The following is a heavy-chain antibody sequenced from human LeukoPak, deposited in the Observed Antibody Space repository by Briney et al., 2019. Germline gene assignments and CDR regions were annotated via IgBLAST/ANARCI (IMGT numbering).Heavy chain of an antibody. D-gene: IGHD3-9*01. CDR1: GGSISSYY. Sequence: SETLSLTCTVSGGSISSYYWSWIRQPPGKGLEWIGYIYYSGSTNYNPSLKSRVTISVDTSKNQFSLKLSSVTAADTAVYYWARVYYDILTGYQVLDYWGQGTLVTVSS. CDR2: IYYSGST. J-gene: IGHJ4*02. V-gene: IGHV4-59*01. CDR3: ARVYYDILTGYQVLDY.